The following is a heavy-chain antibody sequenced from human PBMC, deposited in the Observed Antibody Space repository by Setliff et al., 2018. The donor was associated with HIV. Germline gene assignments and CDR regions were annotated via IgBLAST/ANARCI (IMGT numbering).Heavy chain of an antibody. J-gene: IGHJ1*01. V-gene: IGHV1-24*01. D-gene: IGHD6-13*01. CDR2: FDPEDGET. Sequence: GASVKVSCKLSGYTLTELSIHWVRQAPGKGLEWMSNFDPEDGETFYAQKFQGRLTMTEDTSTDTASMELSSLRSDDTAMYYCATDPGYSSTWYSESFQHWGQGTVVTVSS. CDR1: GYTLTELS. CDR3: ATDPGYSSTWYSESFQH.